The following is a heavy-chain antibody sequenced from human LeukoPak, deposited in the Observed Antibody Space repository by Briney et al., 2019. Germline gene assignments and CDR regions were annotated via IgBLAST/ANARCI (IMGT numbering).Heavy chain of an antibody. CDR2: IILIFGTA. CDR3: ARDARGAAAADDPFDI. CDR1: GGTFSSYA. Sequence: GASVKVSCKASGGTFSSYAISWVRQAPGQGLEWMGGIILIFGTANYAQKFQGRVTITADESTSTAYMELSSLRSEDTAVYYCARDARGAAAADDPFDIWGKGQWSPSLQ. V-gene: IGHV1-69*13. J-gene: IGHJ3*02. D-gene: IGHD6-13*01.